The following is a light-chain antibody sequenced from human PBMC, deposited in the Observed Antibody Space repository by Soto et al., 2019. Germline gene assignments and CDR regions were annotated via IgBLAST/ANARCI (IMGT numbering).Light chain of an antibody. V-gene: IGKV3-20*01. Sequence: EIVLTQSPGTLSLSPGERATLSCRASQSVSSNYLAWYQQKPGQAPRLLIYGASSRATGIPDRFSGSGSGTDFPLTISSLEPEDFAVYYCQQYGSSPGAFGPGTEVDIK. CDR3: QQYGSSPGA. CDR1: QSVSSNY. J-gene: IGKJ3*01. CDR2: GAS.